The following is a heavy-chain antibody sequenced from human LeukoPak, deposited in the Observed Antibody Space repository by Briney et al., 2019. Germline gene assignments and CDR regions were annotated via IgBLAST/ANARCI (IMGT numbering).Heavy chain of an antibody. D-gene: IGHD4-17*01. CDR2: INHSGST. V-gene: IGHV4-34*01. CDR1: GGSFSGYY. J-gene: IGHJ5*02. CDR3: ASSFCGDPPNWFDP. Sequence: SETLSLTCAVYGGSFSGYYWSWIRQPPGKGLEWIGEINHSGSTNYNPSLKSRVTISVDTSKNQFSLKLSSVTAADTAVYYCASSFCGDPPNWFDPWGQGALVTVSS.